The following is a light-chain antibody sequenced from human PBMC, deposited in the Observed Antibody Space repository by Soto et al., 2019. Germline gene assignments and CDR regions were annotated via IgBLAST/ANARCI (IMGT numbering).Light chain of an antibody. CDR3: QQYGSSPLT. Sequence: EIVLTQSPGTLSLSPGEKATLSSRASQSVSSAFLAWYQQKPGQAPRLLIYGVSNRATGIPDRFSGSGSGTDFILTISRLEPEDFAVYYCQQYGSSPLTFGGGTKVEIK. CDR2: GVS. CDR1: QSVSSAF. V-gene: IGKV3-20*01. J-gene: IGKJ4*01.